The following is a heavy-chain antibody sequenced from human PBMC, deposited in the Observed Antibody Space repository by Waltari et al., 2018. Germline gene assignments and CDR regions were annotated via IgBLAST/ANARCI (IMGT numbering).Heavy chain of an antibody. CDR2: ISGSGGST. Sequence: EVQLVESGGGLVQPGGSLRLSCAASGFTFSSYAMSWVRQAPGKGLEWVSAISGSGGSTYYADSVKGRFTISRDNSKNTLYLQMNSLRAEDTAVYYCAKEEAAGWVVLAAAGHFDYWGQGTLVTVSS. V-gene: IGHV3-23*04. J-gene: IGHJ4*02. CDR3: AKEEAAGWVVLAAAGHFDY. D-gene: IGHD6-13*01. CDR1: GFTFSSYA.